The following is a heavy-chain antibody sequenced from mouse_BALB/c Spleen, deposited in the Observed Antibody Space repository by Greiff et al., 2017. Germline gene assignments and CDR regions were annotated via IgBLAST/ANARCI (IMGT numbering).Heavy chain of an antibody. V-gene: IGHV5-6-3*01. Sequence: EVKLMESGGGLVQPGGSLKLSCAASGFTFSSYGMSWVRQTPDKRLELVATINSNGGSTYYPDSVKGRFTISRDNAKNTLYLQMSSLKSEDTAMYYCARDGGYYPYDFDYWGQGTTLTVSS. J-gene: IGHJ2*01. CDR3: ARDGGYYPYDFDY. CDR1: GFTFSSYG. CDR2: INSNGGST. D-gene: IGHD2-14*01.